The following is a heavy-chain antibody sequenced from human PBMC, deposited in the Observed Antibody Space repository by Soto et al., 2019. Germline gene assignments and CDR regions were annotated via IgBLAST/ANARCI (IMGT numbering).Heavy chain of an antibody. D-gene: IGHD6-19*01. V-gene: IGHV3-23*01. J-gene: IGHJ4*02. Sequence: EVQLLESGGGLVQPGGSLRLSCAASGFTFSSYAMSWVRQAPGKGLEWVSAISGSGGSTYYADSVKGRFTISRDNSTNTLYLEMNGLRAEDTAVYYCAKEGGRGWYEGDYYFDYWGQGTLVTVSS. CDR3: AKEGGRGWYEGDYYFDY. CDR2: ISGSGGST. CDR1: GFTFSSYA.